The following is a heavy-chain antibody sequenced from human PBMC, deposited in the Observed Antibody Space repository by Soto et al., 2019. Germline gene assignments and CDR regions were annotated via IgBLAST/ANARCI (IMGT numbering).Heavy chain of an antibody. V-gene: IGHV1-69*02. CDR1: GGTFSSYT. CDR2: IIPILGIA. CDR3: SVSLVRLYYYYGMDV. Sequence: QVQLVQSGAEVKKPGSSVKVSCKASGGTFSSYTISWVRQAPGQGLEWMGRIIPILGIANYAQKFRGRVTITADKSPSTAYMELSSLRSEDTAVYYCSVSLVRLYYYYGMDVWGQGTTVTVSS. J-gene: IGHJ6*02. D-gene: IGHD3-10*01.